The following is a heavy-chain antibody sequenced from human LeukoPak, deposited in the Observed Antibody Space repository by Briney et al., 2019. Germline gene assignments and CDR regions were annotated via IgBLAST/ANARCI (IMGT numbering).Heavy chain of an antibody. J-gene: IGHJ4*02. D-gene: IGHD1-26*01. CDR2: IYSGGST. V-gene: IGHV3-66*02. CDR1: GFTVSSNY. CDR3: ARDRIGYSGTYGSGGFDY. Sequence: PGGSLRLSCAASGFTVSSNYMSWVRQAPGKGLEWVSVIYSGGSTYYADSVKGRFTISRDNSKNTLYLQMNSLRAEDTAVYYCARDRIGYSGTYGSGGFDYWGQGTLVTVSS.